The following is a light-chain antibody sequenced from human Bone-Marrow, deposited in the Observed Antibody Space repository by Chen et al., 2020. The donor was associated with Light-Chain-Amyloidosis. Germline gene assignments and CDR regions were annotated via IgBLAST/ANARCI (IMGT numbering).Light chain of an antibody. CDR3: QVWDRSSDRPV. V-gene: IGLV3-21*02. Sequence: SYVLTQPSSVSVAPGQTATIACGGNNIVSTSVHWYQQTEGQAPLPVDYDESDRHTGIPERLSGSNSGNTANLTISRGEAGDEADYYCQVWDRSSDRPVFGGGTKLTVL. CDR1: NIVSTS. CDR2: DES. J-gene: IGLJ3*02.